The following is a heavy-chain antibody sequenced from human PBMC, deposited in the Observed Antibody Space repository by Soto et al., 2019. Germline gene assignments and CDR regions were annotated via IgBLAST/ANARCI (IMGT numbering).Heavy chain of an antibody. CDR1: GYTFTSYD. CDR2: MNPNSGNT. Sequence: GASVKVSCKASGYTFTSYDINWVRQATGQGLEWMGWMNPNSGNTGYVQKFQGRLTMTRNTSTSTAYMELSGLRSDDTAVYYCARVRSGTGSYYGFDYWGQGTLVTVSS. CDR3: ARVRSGTGSYYGFDY. J-gene: IGHJ4*02. D-gene: IGHD3-10*01. V-gene: IGHV1-8*01.